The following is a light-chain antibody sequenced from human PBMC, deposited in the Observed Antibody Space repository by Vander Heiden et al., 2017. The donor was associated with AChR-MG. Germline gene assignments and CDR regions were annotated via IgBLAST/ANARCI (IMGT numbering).Light chain of an antibody. J-gene: IGKJ5*01. V-gene: IGKV3-20*01. CDR1: QSISSSY. CDR2: GAS. Sequence: EILLTQSPGTLSLSPGESATLSCRASQSISSSYLAWYQQKPCQAPRLLIYGASSRATGIPDRFSGSGSGTDFTVTISRLEPEDFAVYYCQQYGSSPPAITFGQGTRLEI. CDR3: QQYGSSPPAIT.